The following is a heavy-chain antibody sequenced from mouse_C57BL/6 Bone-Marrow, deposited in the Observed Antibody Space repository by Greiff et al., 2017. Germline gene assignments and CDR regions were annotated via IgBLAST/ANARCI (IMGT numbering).Heavy chain of an antibody. J-gene: IGHJ2*01. V-gene: IGHV2-2*01. CDR3: ARNRIYYGSSYTYYFDY. D-gene: IGHD1-1*01. Sequence: VQLQQSGPGLVQPSQSLSITCTVSGFSLTSYGVHWVRQSPGTGLEWLGVIWSGGSTDYNAAFISRLSISKDNSKSQVFFKMNSLQADDTAIYYCARNRIYYGSSYTYYFDYWGQGTTLTVSS. CDR1: GFSLTSYG. CDR2: IWSGGST.